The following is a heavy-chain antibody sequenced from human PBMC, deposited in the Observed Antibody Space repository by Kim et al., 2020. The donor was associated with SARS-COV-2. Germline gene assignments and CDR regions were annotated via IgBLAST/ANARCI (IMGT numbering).Heavy chain of an antibody. V-gene: IGHV1-3*01. CDR3: ARGGCDYYDSSGYYCAYYYYGMDG. CDR2: INAGNGNT. Sequence: ASVKVSCKASGYTFTSYAMHWVRQAPGQRLEWMGWINAGNGNTKYSQKFQGRVTITRDTSASTAYMELSSLRSEDTAVYYCARGGCDYYDSSGYYCAYYYYGMDGWGQGTTVTVSS. J-gene: IGHJ6*02. CDR1: GYTFTSYA. D-gene: IGHD3-22*01.